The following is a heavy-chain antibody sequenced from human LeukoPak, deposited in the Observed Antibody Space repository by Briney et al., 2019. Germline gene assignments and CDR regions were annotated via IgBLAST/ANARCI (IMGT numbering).Heavy chain of an antibody. D-gene: IGHD4-23*01. CDR3: AKDLARWYDY. J-gene: IGHJ4*02. CDR2: IRYDGSNK. Sequence: GGSLRLSCAASGFDFSDHYMSWVRQAPGKGLEWVAFIRYDGSNKYYADSVKGRFTISRDNSKNTLYLQMNSLRAEDTAVYYCAKDLARWYDYWGQGTLVTVSS. CDR1: GFDFSDHY. V-gene: IGHV3-30*02.